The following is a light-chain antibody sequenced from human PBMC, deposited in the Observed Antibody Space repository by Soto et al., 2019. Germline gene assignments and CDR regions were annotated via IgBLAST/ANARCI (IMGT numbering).Light chain of an antibody. CDR1: RSNIGSNT. CDR2: SKN. V-gene: IGLV1-44*01. Sequence: QSVLTQSPSASGTPGQRVTISCSGSRSNIGSNTVNWYQHLPGTAPKLLIYSKNQRPSGVPDRFSGSKSGTSASLAISGLQPDDEADYYCAAWDDSLNGWVFGGGTKVTVL. CDR3: AAWDDSLNGWV. J-gene: IGLJ3*02.